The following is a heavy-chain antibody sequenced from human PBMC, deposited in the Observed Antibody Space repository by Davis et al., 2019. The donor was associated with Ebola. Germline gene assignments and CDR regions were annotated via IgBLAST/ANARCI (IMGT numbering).Heavy chain of an antibody. CDR1: GFTVSSNY. J-gene: IGHJ4*02. Sequence: PGGSLRLSCAASGFTVSSNYMSWVRQAPGKGLEWVSVIYSGGSTYYADSVKGRFTISRDNSKNTLYLQMNSLRAEDTAVYYCASGGPYSSSAFDYWGQGTLVTVSS. V-gene: IGHV3-53*01. CDR2: IYSGGST. D-gene: IGHD6-6*01. CDR3: ASGGPYSSSAFDY.